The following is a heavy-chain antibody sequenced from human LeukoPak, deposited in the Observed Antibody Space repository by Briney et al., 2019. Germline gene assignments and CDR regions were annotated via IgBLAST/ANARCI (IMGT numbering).Heavy chain of an antibody. CDR3: ARDLVVVTGISDY. Sequence: PGGSLRLSCAASGFTFISYSMHWVRQAPGKGLEWVAFIRYDGSNKYYADSVKGRFAISRDNSKNTLYLQMNSLRAEDTAVYYCARDLVVVTGISDYWGQGTLVTVSS. D-gene: IGHD2-21*02. V-gene: IGHV3-30*02. CDR2: IRYDGSNK. J-gene: IGHJ4*02. CDR1: GFTFISYS.